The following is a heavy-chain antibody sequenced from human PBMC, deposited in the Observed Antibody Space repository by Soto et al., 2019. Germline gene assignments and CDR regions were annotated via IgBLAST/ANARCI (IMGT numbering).Heavy chain of an antibody. D-gene: IGHD3-9*01. CDR3: ARLEGLATISYYFDF. Sequence: SETLSLTCSVSDDSINSDKYYWGWIRQPPGKGLEWIGSVYYRGNAYYNPSLQTRVTISLGKSKSQFSLKLNSVTAADSAVYFCARLEGLATISYYFDFWGPGALVTVSS. CDR2: VYYRGNA. V-gene: IGHV4-39*01. CDR1: DDSINSDKYY. J-gene: IGHJ4*02.